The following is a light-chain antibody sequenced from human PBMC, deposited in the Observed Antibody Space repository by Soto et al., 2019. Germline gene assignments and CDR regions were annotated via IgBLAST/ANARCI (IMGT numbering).Light chain of an antibody. CDR2: AAS. J-gene: IGKJ3*01. CDR3: RKYDSAPFT. Sequence: DIQMTQSPSSLSASVGDRVTITCRASQGISNYLAWYQQRPGKVPKLLIYAASTLQSGVPSRFSGSESGTDFTLTISGLQSEDVATYYCRKYDSAPFTFGPGTKVDIK. V-gene: IGKV1-27*01. CDR1: QGISNY.